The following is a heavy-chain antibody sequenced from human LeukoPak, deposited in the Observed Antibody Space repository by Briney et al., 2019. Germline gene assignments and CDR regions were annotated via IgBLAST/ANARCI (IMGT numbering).Heavy chain of an antibody. CDR2: ISSSSSYI. CDR3: ARGYCSGGSCYLDY. CDR1: GFTFSSYS. D-gene: IGHD2-15*01. Sequence: GGSLRLSCAASGFTFSSYSMNWVRQAPGKGLEWVSSISSSSSYIYYADPVKGRFTISRDDAKNSLYLQMNSLRAEDTAVYYCARGYCSGGSCYLDYWGQGTLVTVSS. V-gene: IGHV3-21*01. J-gene: IGHJ4*02.